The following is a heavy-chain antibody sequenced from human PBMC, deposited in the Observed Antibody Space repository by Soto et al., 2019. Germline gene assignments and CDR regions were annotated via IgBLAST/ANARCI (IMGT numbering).Heavy chain of an antibody. CDR1: GFTFSSYG. Sequence: SLRLSCAASGFTFSSYGMHWVRQAPGKGLEWVSVIYSSGSTYYADSVKGRFTISRDNSKNTLYLQMNSLRAEDTAVFYCARRSSGWYFDYWGQGTVVTVSS. CDR2: IYSSGST. V-gene: IGHV3-NL1*01. D-gene: IGHD6-19*01. J-gene: IGHJ4*02. CDR3: ARRSSGWYFDY.